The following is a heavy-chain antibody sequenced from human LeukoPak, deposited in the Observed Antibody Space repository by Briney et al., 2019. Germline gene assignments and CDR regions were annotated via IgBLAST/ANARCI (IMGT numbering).Heavy chain of an antibody. V-gene: IGHV3-30-3*01. J-gene: IGHJ4*02. CDR3: AREGYYAGDY. D-gene: IGHD2-15*01. CDR2: ISYDGSKE. CDR1: GFTFANYG. Sequence: GGSLRLSCAASGFTFANYGMHWVRRAPGKGLEWVALISYDGSKEYYADSVKGRFTISRDNSNLYLPMNSLRTDDTAVYYCAREGYYAGDYWGQGTLVTVSS.